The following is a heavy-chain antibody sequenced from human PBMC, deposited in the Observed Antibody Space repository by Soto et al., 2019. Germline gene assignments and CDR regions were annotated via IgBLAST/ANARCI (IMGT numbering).Heavy chain of an antibody. V-gene: IGHV3-23*01. D-gene: IGHD6-19*01. CDR2: ISGSGGST. CDR3: AQIPSVVAGGPGWFDT. J-gene: IGHJ5*02. Sequence: PGGSLRLSCAASGFMFSSYAMGWVRQAPGKGLEWVADISGSGGSTFYADSVKGRFTCCRDNSKNTLYLQMNSLRAEDTAVYYCAQIPSVVAGGPGWFDTWGQGTLVTASS. CDR1: GFMFSSYA.